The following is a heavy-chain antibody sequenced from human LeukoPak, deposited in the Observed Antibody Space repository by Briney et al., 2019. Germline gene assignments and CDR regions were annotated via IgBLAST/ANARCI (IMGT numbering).Heavy chain of an antibody. J-gene: IGHJ6*02. Sequence: PSETLSLTCTVSGGSISSSSYYWGWIRQPPGKWLEWVGSIYYSGGTYYNPSLKSRVTISVDTSKNQFSLKLSSVTAADTAVYYCARLGVNYDILTGYSYYGMDVWGQGTTVTVSS. D-gene: IGHD3-9*01. CDR2: IYYSGGT. V-gene: IGHV4-39*07. CDR1: GGSISSSSYY. CDR3: ARLGVNYDILTGYSYYGMDV.